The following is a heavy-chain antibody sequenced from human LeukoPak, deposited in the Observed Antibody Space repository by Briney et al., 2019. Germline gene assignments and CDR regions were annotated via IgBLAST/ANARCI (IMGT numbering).Heavy chain of an antibody. CDR2: IYGSGIT. Sequence: SETLPLTCTVSGGSIISNYWSWIRQSAGAGLEWIGRIYGSGITDYNPSLKSRVTMSLDTSRKQFSLRLTSVTAADTAVYYCARLKFYDSTGYSPGYYMDVWGKGTTVSVFS. CDR1: GGSIISNY. D-gene: IGHD3-22*01. J-gene: IGHJ6*03. CDR3: ARLKFYDSTGYSPGYYMDV. V-gene: IGHV4-4*07.